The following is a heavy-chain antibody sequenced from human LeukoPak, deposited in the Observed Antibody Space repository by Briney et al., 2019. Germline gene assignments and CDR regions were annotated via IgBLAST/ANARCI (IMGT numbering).Heavy chain of an antibody. J-gene: IGHJ4*02. CDR3: AKGNDFWSGLPDY. V-gene: IGHV3-30-3*01. CDR1: GFTFSSYA. Sequence: GRSLRLSCAASGFTFSSYAMHWVRQAPGKGLEWVAVISYDVSNKYYADSVKGRFTISRDNSKNTLYLQMNSLRAEDTAVYYCAKGNDFWSGLPDYWGQGTLVTVSS. D-gene: IGHD3-3*01. CDR2: ISYDVSNK.